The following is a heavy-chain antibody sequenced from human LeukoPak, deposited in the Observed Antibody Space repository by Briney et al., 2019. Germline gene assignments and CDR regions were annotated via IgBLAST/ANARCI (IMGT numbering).Heavy chain of an antibody. CDR2: INTSGST. D-gene: IGHD6-13*01. CDR3: ARGGYTSSWYSGYYYFDY. Sequence: PSQTLSLTCTVSGGSISSGSYFWTWIRQPAGKRLEWIGRINTSGSTNYNPSLKSRVTISVDTSKNQFSLKLSSVTAADTAVFFCARGGYTSSWYSGYYYFDYWGQGTLVTVSS. J-gene: IGHJ4*02. CDR1: GGSISSGSYF. V-gene: IGHV4-61*02.